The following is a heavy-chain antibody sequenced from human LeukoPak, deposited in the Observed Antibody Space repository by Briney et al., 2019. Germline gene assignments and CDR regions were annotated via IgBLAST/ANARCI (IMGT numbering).Heavy chain of an antibody. CDR1: GFTFSGYW. J-gene: IGHJ3*02. Sequence: GGSLRLSCAASGFTFSGYWMSWVRQAPGKGLEWVANIKQDGSEKYYVDSVKGRFTISRDNAKNSLFLQMNSLRAEDTAVYYCARDWQWQQLDGDAFDIWGRGTMVTVSS. D-gene: IGHD6-13*01. CDR3: ARDWQWQQLDGDAFDI. CDR2: IKQDGSEK. V-gene: IGHV3-7*04.